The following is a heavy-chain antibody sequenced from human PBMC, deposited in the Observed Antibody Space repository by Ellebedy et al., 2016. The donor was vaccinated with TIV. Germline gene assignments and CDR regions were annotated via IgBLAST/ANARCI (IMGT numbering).Heavy chain of an antibody. V-gene: IGHV3-74*01. Sequence: GGSLRLSCAASGFTFSSYWMHRVRQAPGKGLVWVSRIYSDGSSTSYADSVKRRFTISRDNAKNTLYLQMNSLRAEDTAVYYCARTYYDSSGEFDYWGQGTLVTVSS. J-gene: IGHJ4*02. CDR1: GFTFSSYW. D-gene: IGHD3-22*01. CDR2: IYSDGSST. CDR3: ARTYYDSSGEFDY.